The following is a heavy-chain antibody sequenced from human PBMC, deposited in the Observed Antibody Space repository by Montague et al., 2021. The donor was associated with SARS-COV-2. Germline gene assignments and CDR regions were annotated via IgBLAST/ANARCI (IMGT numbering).Heavy chain of an antibody. J-gene: IGHJ5*02. CDR3: ARGRKRITVVRGVIIDWFDP. V-gene: IGHV4-34*01. CDR1: GGSFSGYY. CDR2: INHSGST. D-gene: IGHD3-10*01. Sequence: SETLSLTCAVYGGSFSGYYSGWVRQPPGKGLRWIGEINHSGSTNYNPSLKSRVTISVDTSKNQFSLKLSSVTAADTAVYYCARGRKRITVVRGVIIDWFDPWGQGTLVTVSS.